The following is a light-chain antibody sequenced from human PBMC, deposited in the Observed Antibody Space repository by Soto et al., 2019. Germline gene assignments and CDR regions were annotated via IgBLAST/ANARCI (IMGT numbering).Light chain of an antibody. CDR1: SSNIGSNY. Sequence: QSVLTQPPSASGTPGQRVTISCSGSSSNIGSNYVYWYQQLPGTAPKLLIIRNNQLPSGVPDRFSGSKSGTSASLAISGLRSEDEAEDYCAAWDDSLSARVVFGGGTQLSVL. J-gene: IGLJ2*01. V-gene: IGLV1-47*01. CDR3: AAWDDSLSARVV. CDR2: RNN.